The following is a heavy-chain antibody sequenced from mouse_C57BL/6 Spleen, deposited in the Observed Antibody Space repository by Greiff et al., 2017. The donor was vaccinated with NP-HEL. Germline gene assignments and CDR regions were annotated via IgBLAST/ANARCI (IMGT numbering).Heavy chain of an antibody. Sequence: EVQLQQSGPELVKPGASVKISCKASGYTFTDYYMNWVKQSHGKSLEWIGDINPNNGGTSYNQKFKGKATLTVDKSSSTAYMELRSLTSEDSAVYYCARSRPLHPYFDYWGQGTTLTVSS. CDR1: GYTFTDYY. CDR3: ARSRPLHPYFDY. J-gene: IGHJ2*01. CDR2: INPNNGGT. D-gene: IGHD2-1*01. V-gene: IGHV1-26*01.